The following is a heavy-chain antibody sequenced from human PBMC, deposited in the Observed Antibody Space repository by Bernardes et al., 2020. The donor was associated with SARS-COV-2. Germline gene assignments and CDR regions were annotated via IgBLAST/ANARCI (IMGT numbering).Heavy chain of an antibody. CDR2: MYSDGTI. D-gene: IGHD3-10*01. V-gene: IGHV4-59*01. J-gene: IGHJ5*02. Sequence: SETLSLTCTVSGGSISGYYWSWIRQSPGKGLEWIGFMYSDGTINYNPSLRSRVAISGDTSKNQFSLRLYSVTAADTAMYFCAREGKLMTPHSWFDPWGQGILVTVSS. CDR3: AREGKLMTPHSWFDP. CDR1: GGSISGYY.